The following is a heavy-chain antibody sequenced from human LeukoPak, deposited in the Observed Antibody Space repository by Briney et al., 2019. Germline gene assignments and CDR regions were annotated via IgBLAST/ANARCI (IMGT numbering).Heavy chain of an antibody. V-gene: IGHV1-18*01. D-gene: IGHD5-18*01. J-gene: IGHJ3*02. CDR2: ISAYNGNT. CDR1: GYTFTTYS. Sequence: ASVKVSCKASGYTFTTYSISWVRQAPGQGLEWMGWISAYNGNTNYAQKLQGRVTMTTDTSTSTAYMELRSLRSDDTAVYYCARDLRGYSYGTDAFDIWGQGTMVTVSS. CDR3: ARDLRGYSYGTDAFDI.